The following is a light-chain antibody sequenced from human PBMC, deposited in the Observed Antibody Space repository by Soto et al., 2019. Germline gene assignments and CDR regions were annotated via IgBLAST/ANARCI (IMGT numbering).Light chain of an antibody. Sequence: QSVLTQPPSVSAAPGQTVTISCSGSSSNVGHESVSWYQSLPGTAPKLLIYDNYKRPSGIPDRFSGSKSGTSATLGITGLRTGDEADYYCGTWDSTRNVLVFGGGTQLTVL. CDR2: DNY. CDR1: SSNVGHES. J-gene: IGLJ7*01. V-gene: IGLV1-51*01. CDR3: GTWDSTRNVLV.